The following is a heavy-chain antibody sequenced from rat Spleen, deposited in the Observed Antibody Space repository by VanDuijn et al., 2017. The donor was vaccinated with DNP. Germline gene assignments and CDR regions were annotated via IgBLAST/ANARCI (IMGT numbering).Heavy chain of an antibody. Sequence: EVQLVESGGGLVQPGRSLKLSCAASGFTFSDYYMAWVRQAPTKGLEWVAYISYDGGSTYYGNSVKGRFTISRDNAKSTLDLQMNSLRSEDMATYYWARGTAPFAYWGQGTLVTVSS. CDR3: ARGTAPFAY. D-gene: IGHD3-1*01. J-gene: IGHJ3*01. CDR2: ISYDGGST. V-gene: IGHV5-22*01. CDR1: GFTFSDYY.